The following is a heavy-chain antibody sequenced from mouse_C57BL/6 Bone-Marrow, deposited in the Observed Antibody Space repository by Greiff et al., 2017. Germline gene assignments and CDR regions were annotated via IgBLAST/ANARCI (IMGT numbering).Heavy chain of an antibody. CDR1: GFTFSSYT. J-gene: IGHJ2*01. D-gene: IGHD1-1*01. CDR3: ARYGSSYNFDY. CDR2: ISGGGGNT. V-gene: IGHV5-9*01. Sequence: VQLKESGGGLVKPGGSLKLSCAASGFTFSSYTMSWVRQTPEKRLEWVATISGGGGNTYYPDSVKGRFTISRDNAKNTLYLQMSSLRSEDTALYYCARYGSSYNFDYWGQGTTLTVSS.